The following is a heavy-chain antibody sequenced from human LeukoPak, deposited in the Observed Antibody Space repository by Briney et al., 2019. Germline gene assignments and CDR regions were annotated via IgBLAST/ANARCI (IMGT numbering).Heavy chain of an antibody. V-gene: IGHV3-7*03. CDR3: ARDLGGTRTRDDAFDI. Sequence: GGSLRLSCAASGFTFSSYWMSWVRQAPGKGLEWVANIKQDGSGKYYVDSVKGRFTISRDNAKNSLYLQMNSLRAEDTAVYYCARDLGGTRTRDDAFDIWGQGTMVTVSS. CDR1: GFTFSSYW. J-gene: IGHJ3*02. CDR2: IKQDGSGK. D-gene: IGHD1-26*01.